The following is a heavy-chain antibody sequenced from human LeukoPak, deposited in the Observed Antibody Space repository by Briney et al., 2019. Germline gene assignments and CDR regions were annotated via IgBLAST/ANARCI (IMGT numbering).Heavy chain of an antibody. CDR3: ARSGKVVVAANNWFDP. V-gene: IGHV1-69*05. CDR1: GYTFTDYY. Sequence: SVKISCKVSGYTFTDYYMHWVKQAPGQGLEWMGRIIPIFGTANYAQKFQGRVTITTDESTSTAYMELSSLRSEDTAVYYCARSGKVVVAANNWFDPWGQGTLVTVSS. D-gene: IGHD2-15*01. CDR2: IIPIFGTA. J-gene: IGHJ5*02.